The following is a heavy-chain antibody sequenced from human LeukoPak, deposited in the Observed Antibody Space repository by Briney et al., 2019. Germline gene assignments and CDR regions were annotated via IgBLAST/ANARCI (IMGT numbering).Heavy chain of an antibody. J-gene: IGHJ4*02. V-gene: IGHV4-34*01. CDR3: ARGSIAARRFDY. CDR2: INHSGST. D-gene: IGHD6-6*01. CDR1: GGSFSGYY. Sequence: SETLSLTCAVYGGSFSGYYWSWIRQPPGKGLEWIGEINHSGSTNYNPSLKSRVTISVDTSKNQFSLKLSSVTAADTAVYYCARGSIAARRFDYWGQGTLVTVSS.